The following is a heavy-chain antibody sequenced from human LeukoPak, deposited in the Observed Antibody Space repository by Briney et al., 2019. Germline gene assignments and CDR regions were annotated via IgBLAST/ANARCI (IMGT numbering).Heavy chain of an antibody. Sequence: GGSLRLSCAASGFTFSSYGMHWVRQAPGKGLEWVAVISYDGSNKYYADSVKGRFTISRDNSKNTLYLQMNSLRAEDTAVYYCAKLSPIFGVVNLDGWGQGTLVTVSS. D-gene: IGHD3-3*01. CDR3: AKLSPIFGVVNLDG. CDR1: GFTFSSYG. CDR2: ISYDGSNK. J-gene: IGHJ4*02. V-gene: IGHV3-30*18.